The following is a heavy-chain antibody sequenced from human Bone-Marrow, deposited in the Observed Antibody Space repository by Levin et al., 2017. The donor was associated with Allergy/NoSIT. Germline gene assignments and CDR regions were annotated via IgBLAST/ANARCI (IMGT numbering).Heavy chain of an antibody. V-gene: IGHV3-48*01. Sequence: GGSLRLSCAASGFTFSSYSMNWVRQAPGKGLEWVSYISSSSSTIYYADSVKGRFTIARDNAKNSLYLQMNSLRAEDTAVYYCASLGDTAMVMRAFDIWGQGTMVTVSS. D-gene: IGHD5-18*01. CDR2: ISSSSSTI. J-gene: IGHJ3*02. CDR1: GFTFSSYS. CDR3: ASLGDTAMVMRAFDI.